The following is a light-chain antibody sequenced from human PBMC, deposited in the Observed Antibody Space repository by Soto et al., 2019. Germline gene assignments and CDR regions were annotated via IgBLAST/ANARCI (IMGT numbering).Light chain of an antibody. CDR1: QDISDH. J-gene: IGKJ4*01. Sequence: DIQMTQSPSSLSASVGDRVTITCQAIQDISDHLNWYQQKSGQAPNLLIYDASGLDTGVPSSFNGGGSGTHFTFSITGLQPEDIGTYYCQQFASLPLTFGRGTKV. CDR2: DAS. CDR3: QQFASLPLT. V-gene: IGKV1-33*01.